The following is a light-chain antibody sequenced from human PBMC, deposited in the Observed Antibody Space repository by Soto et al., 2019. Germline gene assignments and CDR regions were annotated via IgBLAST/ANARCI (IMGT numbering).Light chain of an antibody. CDR2: KLS. V-gene: IGKV2-24*01. J-gene: IGKJ4*01. CDR1: QSLVHSDGNTY. CDR3: LHTPHSLS. Sequence: VVLTQTRLSSPVALGQPASISCRSSQSLVHSDGNTYLSWLQQRPGQSPRLLIYKLSNQFSGGQDSFSGIGAGTDFTLKISRVAAEDVAVYYCLHTPHSLSYGGGTKVEIK.